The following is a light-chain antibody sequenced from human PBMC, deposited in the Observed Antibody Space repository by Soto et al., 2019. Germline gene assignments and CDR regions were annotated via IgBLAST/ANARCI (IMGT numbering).Light chain of an antibody. CDR1: QSLSSRY. CDR3: QQYSSSPPT. CDR2: GAS. Sequence: EIVLTQSPGTLSLSPGDRATLSCRASQSLSSRYLAWYRQKPGQAPRLLIYGASNRATGIPDRFSGSGSGTDFTLTISSLEPGDLAVDSCQQYSSSPPTFGGGTKVEIK. J-gene: IGKJ4*01. V-gene: IGKV3-20*01.